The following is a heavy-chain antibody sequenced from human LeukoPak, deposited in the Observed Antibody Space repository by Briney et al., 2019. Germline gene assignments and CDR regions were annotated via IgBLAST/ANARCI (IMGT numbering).Heavy chain of an antibody. V-gene: IGHV4-31*03. CDR3: ARRNIALMVDAFDI. Sequence: PSETLSLTCTVSGGSISSGGYYWSWLRQHPGKGLEWIGYIYYSGSTYYNPSLKSRVTISVDTSKNQFSLKLSSVTAADTAVYYCARRNIALMVDAFDIWGQGTMVTVSS. D-gene: IGHD2-8*01. CDR2: IYYSGST. J-gene: IGHJ3*02. CDR1: GGSISSGGYY.